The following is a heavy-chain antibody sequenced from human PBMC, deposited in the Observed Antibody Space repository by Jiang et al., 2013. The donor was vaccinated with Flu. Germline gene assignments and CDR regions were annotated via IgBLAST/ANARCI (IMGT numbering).Heavy chain of an antibody. D-gene: IGHD4-17*01. Sequence: LLKPSETLSLTCTVSGGSISSYYWSWIRQPPGKGLEWIGYIYYSGSTNYNPSLKSRVTISVDTSKNQFSLKLSSVTAADTAVYYCARVGLYGDPANWFDPWGQGTLVTVSS. CDR1: GGSISSYY. J-gene: IGHJ5*02. CDR2: IYYSGST. CDR3: ARVGLYGDPANWFDP. V-gene: IGHV4-59*08.